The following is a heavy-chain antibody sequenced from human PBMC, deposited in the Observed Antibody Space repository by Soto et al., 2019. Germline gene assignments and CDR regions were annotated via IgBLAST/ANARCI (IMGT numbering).Heavy chain of an antibody. CDR1: GFSVSTNY. V-gene: IGHV3-53*02. CDR2: IYSGGST. J-gene: IGHJ4*02. Sequence: EVQLVETGGGLIQPGGSLRVSCAASGFSVSTNYMTWVRQAPGKGLEWVSVIYSGGSTYYADSVKGRCTVSRDNSKNTVYLQMNSLRAEDTAVYYCARDKGWPTGGYFDYWGQGTLVPVSS. D-gene: IGHD1-1*01. CDR3: ARDKGWPTGGYFDY.